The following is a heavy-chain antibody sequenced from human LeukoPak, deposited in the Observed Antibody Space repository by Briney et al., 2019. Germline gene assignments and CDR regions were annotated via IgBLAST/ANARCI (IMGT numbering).Heavy chain of an antibody. CDR3: AKDRGGTMVWGATDY. CDR2: ISGSGGST. D-gene: IGHD3-10*01. Sequence: GGSLRLSCAASGFTFSSYAMSWVRQAPGKGLEWVSAISGSGGSTYYADSVKGRFTISRDNSKNTLYLQMNSLRAEDTAVYYCAKDRGGTMVWGATDYWGQGTLVTVSS. V-gene: IGHV3-23*01. J-gene: IGHJ4*02. CDR1: GFTFSSYA.